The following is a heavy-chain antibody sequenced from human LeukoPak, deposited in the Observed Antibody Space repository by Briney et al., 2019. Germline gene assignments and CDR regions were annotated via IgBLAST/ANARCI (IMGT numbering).Heavy chain of an antibody. CDR2: IYHSGST. Sequence: KSSQTLSLTCTVSGGSISSGSYYWGWIRQPPGKGLEWIGSIYHSGSTYYNPSLKSRVTISVDTSKNQFSLKLSSVTAADTAVYYCTRGTAMVAFDYWGQGALVTVSS. V-gene: IGHV4-39*07. CDR3: TRGTAMVAFDY. D-gene: IGHD5-18*01. J-gene: IGHJ4*02. CDR1: GGSISSGSYY.